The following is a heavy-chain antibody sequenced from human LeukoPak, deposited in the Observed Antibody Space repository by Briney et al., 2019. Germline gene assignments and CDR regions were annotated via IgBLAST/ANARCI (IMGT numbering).Heavy chain of an antibody. V-gene: IGHV3-30*02. J-gene: IGHJ4*02. CDR2: IRYDGSNK. CDR1: GFTFSSYG. D-gene: IGHD2-8*01. Sequence: GGSLRLSCAASGFTFSSYGMHWVRQAPGKGLEWVAFIRYDGSNKYYADSVKGRFTISRDNAKNSLYLQMNSLRAEDTALYYCARDLIGRQTRDYWGQGTLVTVSS. CDR3: ARDLIGRQTRDY.